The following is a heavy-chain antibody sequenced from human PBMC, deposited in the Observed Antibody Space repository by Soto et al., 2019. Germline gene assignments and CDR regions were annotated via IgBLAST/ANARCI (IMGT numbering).Heavy chain of an antibody. V-gene: IGHV4-39*07. CDR1: GGSISSSSYY. Sequence: SETLSLTCTVSGGSISSSSYYWGWIRQPPGKGLEWIGSIYYSGSTNYNPSLKSRVTISVDKSKNQFSLKLNSVTAADTAVYYCARVRQGCSSTSCYFDPWGQGTLVTVSS. CDR2: IYYSGST. J-gene: IGHJ5*02. D-gene: IGHD2-2*01. CDR3: ARVRQGCSSTSCYFDP.